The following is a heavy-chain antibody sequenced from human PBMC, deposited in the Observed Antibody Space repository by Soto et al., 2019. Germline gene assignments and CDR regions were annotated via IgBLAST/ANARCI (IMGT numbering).Heavy chain of an antibody. CDR3: ARRSGSGNYFFDY. CDR2: IVPMFGTP. D-gene: IGHD1-26*01. V-gene: IGHV1-69*01. Sequence: QVQLVQSGAEVKKSGSSVKVSCKAAGDTFSGYGFSWVRQAPGQGLEWMGGIVPMFGTPSYAQKFQGRVTITADESTSAVYMELSSLRSEDTAVYYCARRSGSGNYFFDYWGQGTPVTVSS. J-gene: IGHJ4*02. CDR1: GDTFSGYG.